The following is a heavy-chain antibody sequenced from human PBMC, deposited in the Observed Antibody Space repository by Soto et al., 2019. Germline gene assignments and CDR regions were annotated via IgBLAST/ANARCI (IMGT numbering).Heavy chain of an antibody. CDR2: IYYSGST. Sequence: KTSETLSLTCTVSGGSISSYYWSWIRQPPGKGLEWIGYIYYSGSTNYNPSLKSRVTISVDTSKNQFSLKLSSVTAADTAVYYCARAHSNSLLYYYYYGMDVWGQGTTVTVSS. CDR3: ARAHSNSLLYYYYYGMDV. J-gene: IGHJ6*02. CDR1: GGSISSYY. D-gene: IGHD4-4*01. V-gene: IGHV4-59*01.